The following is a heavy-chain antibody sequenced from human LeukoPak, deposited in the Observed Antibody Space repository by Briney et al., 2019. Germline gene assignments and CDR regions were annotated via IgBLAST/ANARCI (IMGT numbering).Heavy chain of an antibody. V-gene: IGHV3-23*01. CDR1: GFTFSSYA. CDR3: AKAFVGATTPTFDY. CDR2: ISGSGGST. Sequence: GGSLRLSCAASGFTFSSYAMSWVRQAPGKGLEWVSAISGSGGSTYYADSVEGRSTISRDNSKNTLYLQMNSLRAEDTAVYYCAKAFVGATTPTFDYWGQGTLVTVSS. D-gene: IGHD1-26*01. J-gene: IGHJ4*02.